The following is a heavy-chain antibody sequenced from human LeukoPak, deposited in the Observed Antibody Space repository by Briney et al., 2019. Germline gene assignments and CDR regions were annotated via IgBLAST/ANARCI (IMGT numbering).Heavy chain of an antibody. CDR1: GGSISSSSYY. D-gene: IGHD3-10*01. J-gene: IGHJ2*01. V-gene: IGHV4-39*07. Sequence: PSETLSLTCTVSGGSISSSSYYWGWIRQPPGKGLEWIGSIYYSGSTYYNPSLKSRVTISVDTSKNQFSLKLSSVTAADTAVYYCARELWFGELEYFDLWGRGTLVTVSS. CDR2: IYYSGST. CDR3: ARELWFGELEYFDL.